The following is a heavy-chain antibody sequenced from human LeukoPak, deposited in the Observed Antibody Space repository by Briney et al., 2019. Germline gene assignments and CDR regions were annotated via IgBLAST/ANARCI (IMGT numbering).Heavy chain of an antibody. V-gene: IGHV3-30*04. Sequence: SGGSLRLSCAASGFTFSSYAMHWVRQAPGKGLERVAVISYDGSNKYYADSVKGRFTISRDNSKNTLYLQMNSLRAEDTAVYYCARTGYSYGYYFDYWGQGTLVTVSS. CDR3: ARTGYSYGYYFDY. D-gene: IGHD5-18*01. J-gene: IGHJ4*02. CDR2: ISYDGSNK. CDR1: GFTFSSYA.